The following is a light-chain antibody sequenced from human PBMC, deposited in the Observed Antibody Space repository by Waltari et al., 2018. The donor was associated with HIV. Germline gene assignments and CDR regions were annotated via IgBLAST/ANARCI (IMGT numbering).Light chain of an antibody. CDR2: VAS. CDR3: QQSYSTPLT. CDR1: QSIVGY. Sequence: DIQMTQSPSSLSASIGDTVTITCRASQSIVGYLNWYQETPGNAPKLLIYVASSLQIGVPSRFSGSGSGTDFTLTISNLQPEDFATYFCQQSYSTPLTFGAGTKVEIK. V-gene: IGKV1-39*01. J-gene: IGKJ4*01.